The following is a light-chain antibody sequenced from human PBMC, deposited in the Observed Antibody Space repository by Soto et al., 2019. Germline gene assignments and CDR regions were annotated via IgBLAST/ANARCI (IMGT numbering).Light chain of an antibody. V-gene: IGLV4-69*01. Sequence: QPVLTQSPSASASLGASVKLTCTLSSGHSSYGIAWHQQQPEKGPRYLMKLNSDGSHYKGDGIPDRFSGSSSGAERYLTISSLQSEDEADYYCQTWGTGMVFGGGTKLTVL. CDR2: LNSDGSH. CDR3: QTWGTGMV. J-gene: IGLJ2*01. CDR1: SGHSSYG.